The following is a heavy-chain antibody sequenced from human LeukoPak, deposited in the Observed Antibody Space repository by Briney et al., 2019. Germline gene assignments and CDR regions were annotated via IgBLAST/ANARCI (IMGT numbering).Heavy chain of an antibody. CDR2: MNPNSGNT. Sequence: GASVKVSCKASGYTFTCYDINWVRQATGQGLEWVGWMNPNSGNTGYAQKFQGRVTMTRNTSISTAYMELSSLRSEDTAVYYCARARVGYNTVNFDYWGQGTLVTVSS. V-gene: IGHV1-8*01. D-gene: IGHD5-24*01. J-gene: IGHJ4*02. CDR1: GYTFTCYD. CDR3: ARARVGYNTVNFDY.